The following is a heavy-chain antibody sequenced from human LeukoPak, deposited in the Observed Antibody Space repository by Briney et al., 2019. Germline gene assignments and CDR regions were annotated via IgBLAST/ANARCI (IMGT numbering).Heavy chain of an antibody. Sequence: GGSLRLSCAASGFTFSSYWMSWVRQAPGKGLEWVANIKQDGSEKYYVDSVKGRFTISRDNDKNSLYLQMNSLRAEDTAVYYCASLIVVVPAAKDAFDIWGQGTMVTVSS. J-gene: IGHJ3*02. CDR1: GFTFSSYW. CDR3: ASLIVVVPAAKDAFDI. CDR2: IKQDGSEK. V-gene: IGHV3-7*01. D-gene: IGHD2-2*01.